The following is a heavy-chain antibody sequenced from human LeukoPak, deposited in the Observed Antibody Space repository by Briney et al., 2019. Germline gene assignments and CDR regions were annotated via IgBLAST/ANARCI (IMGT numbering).Heavy chain of an antibody. CDR1: GFPFTLYN. D-gene: IGHD3-22*01. V-gene: IGHV3-48*04. CDR3: ARGFYDSSGPHHH. J-gene: IGHJ5*02. Sequence: PGGSLRLSCEVSGFPFTLYNMNWVRQAPGKGLEWLSYISSSTNTIYYADSVKGRFTISRDNAKNSLYLQMNSLRAEDTAVYYCARGFYDSSGPHHHWGQGTLVTVSS. CDR2: ISSSTNTI.